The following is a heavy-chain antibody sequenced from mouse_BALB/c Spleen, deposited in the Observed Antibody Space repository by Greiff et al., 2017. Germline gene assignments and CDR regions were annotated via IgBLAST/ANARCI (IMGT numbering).Heavy chain of an antibody. Sequence: EVKLVESGGGLVKPGGSLKLSCAASGFTFSSYAMSWVRQSPEKRLEWVAEISSGGSYTYYPDTVTGRFTISRDNAKNTLYLEMSSLRSEDTAMYYCARGAYDYDEAWFAYWGQGTLVTVSA. D-gene: IGHD2-4*01. V-gene: IGHV5-9-4*01. CDR1: GFTFSSYA. CDR2: ISSGGSYT. CDR3: ARGAYDYDEAWFAY. J-gene: IGHJ3*01.